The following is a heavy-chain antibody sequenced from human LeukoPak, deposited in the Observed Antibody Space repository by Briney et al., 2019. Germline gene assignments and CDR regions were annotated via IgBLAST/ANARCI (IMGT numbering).Heavy chain of an antibody. CDR1: GGSFSGYY. V-gene: IGHV4-34*01. Sequence: PSETLSLTCAVYGGSFSGYYWSWIRQPPGKGLEWIGEINHSGSTNYNPSLKSRVTISVDTSKNQFSLKLSSVTAADTAVYYCARRLRSSSWYWFDPWGQGTLVTVSS. CDR3: ARRLRSSSWYWFDP. J-gene: IGHJ5*02. CDR2: INHSGST. D-gene: IGHD6-13*01.